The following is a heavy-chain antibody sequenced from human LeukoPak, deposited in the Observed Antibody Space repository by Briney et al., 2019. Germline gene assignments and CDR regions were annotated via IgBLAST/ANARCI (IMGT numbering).Heavy chain of an antibody. CDR1: GFTFSSYG. CDR2: ISYDGSNK. Sequence: GGSLRLSCAASGFTFSSYGMHWVRQAPGKGLEWVAVISYDGSNKYYADSVKGRFTISRDNSKNTLYLQMNSLRAEDTAVYYCAKDTAMDFRGQGTLVTVSS. J-gene: IGHJ4*02. V-gene: IGHV3-30*18. D-gene: IGHD5-18*01. CDR3: AKDTAMDF.